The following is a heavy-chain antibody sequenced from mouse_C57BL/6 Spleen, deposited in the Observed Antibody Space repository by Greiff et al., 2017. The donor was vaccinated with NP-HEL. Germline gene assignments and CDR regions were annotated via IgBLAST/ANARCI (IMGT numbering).Heavy chain of an antibody. CDR2: IRLKSDNYAT. Sequence: EVMLVESGGGLVQPGGSMKLSCVASGFTFSNYWMNWVRQSPEKGLEWVAQIRLKSDNYATHYAESVKGRFTISRDDSKSSVYLQMNNLRAEDTGIYYCTVYYGNYVGAYWGQGTLVTVSA. D-gene: IGHD2-1*01. V-gene: IGHV6-3*01. CDR1: GFTFSNYW. CDR3: TVYYGNYVGAY. J-gene: IGHJ3*01.